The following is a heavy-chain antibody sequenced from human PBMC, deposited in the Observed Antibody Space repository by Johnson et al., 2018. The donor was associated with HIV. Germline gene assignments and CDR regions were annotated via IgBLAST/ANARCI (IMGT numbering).Heavy chain of an antibody. CDR2: IWYDGSNE. D-gene: IGHD6-19*01. CDR1: GFSFSSYG. CDR3: AKKQWPEDDAFDI. Sequence: QVQLVESGGGVVQPGRSLRLSCAASGFSFSSYGMHWVRQAPGKGLEWVAVIWYDGSNEHYADSVKGRFTISRDNSKNTLYLQMNSLRAEDTAVYYCAKKQWPEDDAFDIWGQGTMVTVSS. V-gene: IGHV3-33*06. J-gene: IGHJ3*02.